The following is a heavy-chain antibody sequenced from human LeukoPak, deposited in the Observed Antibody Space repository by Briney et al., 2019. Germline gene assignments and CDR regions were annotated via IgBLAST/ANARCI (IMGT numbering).Heavy chain of an antibody. CDR2: VYTSGST. Sequence: PSETLSLTCTVSGASISSYYWSWIRQPAGKGLEWIARVYTSGSTNYNPSLKSRVIISVDKSKNQFSLKLSSVTAADTAVYFCAGRDYWGQGTLVTVSS. D-gene: IGHD1-26*01. J-gene: IGHJ4*02. CDR3: AGRDY. CDR1: GASISSYY. V-gene: IGHV4-4*07.